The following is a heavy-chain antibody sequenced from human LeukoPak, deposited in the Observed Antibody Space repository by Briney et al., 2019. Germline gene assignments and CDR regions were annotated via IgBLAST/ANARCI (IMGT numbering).Heavy chain of an antibody. V-gene: IGHV3-23*01. D-gene: IGHD2-2*01. J-gene: IGHJ4*02. Sequence: GGSLRLSCAASGFTFSLYAMNWVRQAPGKGLEWVSYINDDSSDIHYADSVKGRFTISRDNSKNTLYLQMKSLRAEDTAVYYCAKRGYCSSTSCYQPSALDYWGQGTLVTVSS. CDR1: GFTFSLYA. CDR3: AKRGYCSSTSCYQPSALDY. CDR2: INDDSSDI.